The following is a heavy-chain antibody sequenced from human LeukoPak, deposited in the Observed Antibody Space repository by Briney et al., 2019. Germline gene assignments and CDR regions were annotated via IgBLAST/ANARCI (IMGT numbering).Heavy chain of an antibody. V-gene: IGHV1-69*04. CDR2: IIPIFGIA. Sequence: GASVKVSCKASGGTFSSYAISWVRQAPGQGLEWMGRIIPIFGIANYAQKFQGRVTITADKSTSTAYMELSSLRSEDTAVYYCARGMITSVEGAFDYWSQGTLVTVSS. CDR3: ARGMITSVEGAFDY. CDR1: GGTFSSYA. J-gene: IGHJ4*02. D-gene: IGHD3-16*01.